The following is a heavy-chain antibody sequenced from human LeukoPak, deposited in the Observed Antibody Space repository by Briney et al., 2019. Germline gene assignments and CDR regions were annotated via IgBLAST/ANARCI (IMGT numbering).Heavy chain of an antibody. J-gene: IGHJ2*01. CDR3: ARARGDGYQWYFDL. D-gene: IGHD5-24*01. Sequence: GGSLRLSCAPSGFTFSSYWMNWVRQAPGKGLEWVANIKQDGSEKNYVDFVKGRFTISRDNAKNSLDLQMNSLRAEDTAMYYCARARGDGYQWYFDLWGRGTLVTVSS. CDR2: IKQDGSEK. CDR1: GFTFSSYW. V-gene: IGHV3-7*01.